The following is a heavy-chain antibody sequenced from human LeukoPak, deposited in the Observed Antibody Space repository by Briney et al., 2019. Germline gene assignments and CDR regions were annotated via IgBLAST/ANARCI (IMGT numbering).Heavy chain of an antibody. Sequence: GESLRISCKGSGYSFTSYWISWVRQMPGKGLEWMGIIYPGDSDTRYSPSFQGQVTISADKSISTAYLQWSSLKASDTAMYYCARGDYLTGSYFDYWGQGTLVTVSS. CDR2: IYPGDSDT. D-gene: IGHD4-17*01. CDR1: GYSFTSYW. CDR3: ARGDYLTGSYFDY. V-gene: IGHV5-51*01. J-gene: IGHJ4*02.